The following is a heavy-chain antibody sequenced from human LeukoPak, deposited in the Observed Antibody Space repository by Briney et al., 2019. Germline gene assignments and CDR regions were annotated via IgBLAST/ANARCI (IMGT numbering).Heavy chain of an antibody. D-gene: IGHD6-19*01. CDR2: IFYRGTT. CDR3: ARATNGWYEVGFDY. Sequence: SETLSLTCGVSGYSISSGFYWGWIRQPPGKGLEWIGTIFYRGTTYYNPSLESRVTISLDTSKNQFSLKPSSVTAADTAVYYCARATNGWYEVGFDYWGQGTLITVSS. V-gene: IGHV4-38-2*01. CDR1: GYSISSGFY. J-gene: IGHJ4*02.